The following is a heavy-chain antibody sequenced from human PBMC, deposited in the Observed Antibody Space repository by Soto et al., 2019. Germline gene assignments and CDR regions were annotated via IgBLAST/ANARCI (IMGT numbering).Heavy chain of an antibody. J-gene: IGHJ6*02. CDR1: GGSFSGYY. Sequence: SETLSLTCAVYGGSFSGYYWSWIRQPPGKGLEWIGEINHSGSTNYNPSLKSRVTISVDTSKNQFSLKLSSVTAADTAVYYCARGRYYYYGMDVWGQGTTVTVSS. CDR2: INHSGST. V-gene: IGHV4-34*01. CDR3: ARGRYYYYGMDV.